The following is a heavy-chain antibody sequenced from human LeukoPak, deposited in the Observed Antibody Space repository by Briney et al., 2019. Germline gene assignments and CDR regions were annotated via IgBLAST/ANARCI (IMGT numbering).Heavy chain of an antibody. J-gene: IGHJ4*02. CDR3: ARVSASSSWFIDY. CDR2: ISGSGGST. Sequence: GGSLRLSCAASGFTFSSYDMSWVRQAPGKGLEWVSSISGSGGSTYYADSVKGRFTISRDNAKNTLYLQMNSLRAEDTAVYYCARVSASSSWFIDYWGQGTLVTVSS. D-gene: IGHD6-13*01. CDR1: GFTFSSYD. V-gene: IGHV3-23*01.